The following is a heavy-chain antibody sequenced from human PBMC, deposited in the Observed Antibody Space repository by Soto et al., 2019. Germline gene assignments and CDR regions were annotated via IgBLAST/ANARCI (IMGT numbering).Heavy chain of an antibody. V-gene: IGHV1-18*01. CDR3: VRDRSSSRIGWLDP. Sequence: ASVKVSCKASGYTFTSYGISWVRQAPGQGLEWMGWISAYNGNTNYAQKLQGRVTMTTDKSTSTAYMELSSLRSEDTAVYYCVRDRSSSRIGWLDPWGQGTLVTVSS. CDR1: GYTFTSYG. D-gene: IGHD1-26*01. CDR2: ISAYNGNT. J-gene: IGHJ5*02.